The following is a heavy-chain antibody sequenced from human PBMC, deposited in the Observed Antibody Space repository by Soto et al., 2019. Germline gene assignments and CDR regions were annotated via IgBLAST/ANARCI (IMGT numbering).Heavy chain of an antibody. CDR1: GYTFTSYG. CDR2: ISAYTGNT. J-gene: IGHJ4*02. V-gene: IGHV1-18*01. D-gene: IGHD2-15*01. Sequence: QVQLVQSGAEVKKPGASVKVSCKASGYTFTSYGISWVRQAPGQGLEWMGWISAYTGNTNYAQKLQGRVTMTTDTSTITAYMELRSPGSADTAVYYCVVAAQPYYFDYWGQGTLVTVSS. CDR3: VVAAQPYYFDY.